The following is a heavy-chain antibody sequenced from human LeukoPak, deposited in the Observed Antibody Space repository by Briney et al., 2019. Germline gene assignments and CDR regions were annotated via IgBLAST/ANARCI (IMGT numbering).Heavy chain of an antibody. Sequence: ASVKVSRKASGYTFTGYYMHWVRQAPGQGLEWMGRINPNSGGTNYAQKFQGRVTMTRDTSISTAYMELSRLRSDDTAVYYCARDPYSSSMEDNFWGQGTLVTVSS. CDR3: ARDPYSSSMEDNF. V-gene: IGHV1-2*06. D-gene: IGHD6-6*01. J-gene: IGHJ4*02. CDR1: GYTFTGYY. CDR2: INPNSGGT.